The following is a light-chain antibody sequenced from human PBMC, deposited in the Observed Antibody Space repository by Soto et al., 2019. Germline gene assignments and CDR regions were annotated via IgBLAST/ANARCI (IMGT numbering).Light chain of an antibody. CDR1: QSISRW. CDR2: DAS. CDR3: QQYNSYPWT. V-gene: IGKV1-5*01. Sequence: DIQMTQSPSTLSASVGDSVTITCRASQSISRWLAWSQQKPGKAPNLLIYDASTLESGVPSRFSGSGSGTEFTLTISSLQPDDFATYYCQQYNSYPWTFGQGTKVEI. J-gene: IGKJ1*01.